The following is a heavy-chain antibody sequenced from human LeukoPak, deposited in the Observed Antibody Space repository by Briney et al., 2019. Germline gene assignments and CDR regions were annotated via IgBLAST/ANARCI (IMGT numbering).Heavy chain of an antibody. Sequence: TGGSLRLSCAASGFTFSSYWMSWVRHAPGKGLMWVSQINSDGSATSCADPVKGRCTISRDNAKNMLYLEMNSLRVEDTAVYFCTRDHGLDVWGQGTTVTVSS. CDR1: GFTFSSYW. CDR2: INSDGSAT. V-gene: IGHV3-74*01. CDR3: TRDHGLDV. J-gene: IGHJ6*02.